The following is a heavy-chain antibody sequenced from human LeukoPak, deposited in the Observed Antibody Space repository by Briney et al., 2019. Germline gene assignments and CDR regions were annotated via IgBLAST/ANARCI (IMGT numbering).Heavy chain of an antibody. Sequence: GGSLRLSCAASGFTFSDYYMSWIRQAPGKGLEWVSYISSSGSTIYYADSVKGRFTISRDNAKNSLYLQMNSLRAEDTAVYYCASPGGAGYSSLPNFDYWGQGTLVTVSS. CDR3: ASPGGAGYSSLPNFDY. V-gene: IGHV3-11*01. D-gene: IGHD6-13*01. CDR1: GFTFSDYY. CDR2: ISSSGSTI. J-gene: IGHJ4*02.